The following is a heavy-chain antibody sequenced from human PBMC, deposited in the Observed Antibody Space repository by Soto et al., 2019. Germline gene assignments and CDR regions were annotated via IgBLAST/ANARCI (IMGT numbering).Heavy chain of an antibody. CDR2: IWYDGSNK. CDR3: ARAYGPWWYFDL. J-gene: IGHJ2*01. D-gene: IGHD3-10*01. V-gene: IGHV3-33*01. Sequence: QVQLVESGGGVVQPGRSLRLSCAASGFTFSSYGMHWVRQAPGKGLEWVAVIWYDGSNKYYADSVKGRFTISRDNSKNTLYRQMNSLRAEDTAVYYCARAYGPWWYFDLWGRGTLVTVSS. CDR1: GFTFSSYG.